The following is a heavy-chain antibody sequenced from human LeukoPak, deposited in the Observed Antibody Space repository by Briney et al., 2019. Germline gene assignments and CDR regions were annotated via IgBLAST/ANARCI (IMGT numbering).Heavy chain of an antibody. Sequence: GGSLRLSCAASGFTFSSYAVSWVRQAPGKGLDWVSAISGSGGSTYYADSVKGRFTISRDNSKNTLYLQMNSLRAEDTAVYYCARDRGYDFWSGYFPDAFDIWGQGTMVTVSS. CDR1: GFTFSSYA. V-gene: IGHV3-23*01. D-gene: IGHD3-3*01. J-gene: IGHJ3*02. CDR2: ISGSGGST. CDR3: ARDRGYDFWSGYFPDAFDI.